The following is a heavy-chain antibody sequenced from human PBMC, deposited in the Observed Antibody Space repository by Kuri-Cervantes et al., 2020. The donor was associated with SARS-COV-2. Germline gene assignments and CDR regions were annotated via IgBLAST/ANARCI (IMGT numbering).Heavy chain of an antibody. J-gene: IGHJ6*03. CDR3: AREATVQLERGWVLEQNYYCYYMDV. D-gene: IGHD1-1*01. Sequence: ASVKVSCKASGYTFTSYGISWVRQAPGQGLEWMGIINPSGGSTSYAQKFQGRVTMTRDTSTSTVYMELSSLRSEDTAVYYCAREATVQLERGWVLEQNYYCYYMDVWGKGTTVTVSS. V-gene: IGHV1-46*01. CDR2: INPSGGST. CDR1: GYTFTSYG.